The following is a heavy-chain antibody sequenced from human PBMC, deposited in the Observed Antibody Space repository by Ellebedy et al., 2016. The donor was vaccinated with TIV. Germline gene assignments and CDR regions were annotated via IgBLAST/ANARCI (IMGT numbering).Heavy chain of an antibody. CDR1: GYSFTSYW. CDR2: IYPGDSDT. Sequence: GESLKISCKGSGYSFTSYWISWVRQMPGKGLEWMGIIYPGDSDTRYSPSFQGQVTISADKSISTAYLQWSSLKASDTAMYYCARSAHSGYDFSAFDIWGQGTMVTVSS. J-gene: IGHJ3*02. CDR3: ARSAHSGYDFSAFDI. V-gene: IGHV5-51*01. D-gene: IGHD5-12*01.